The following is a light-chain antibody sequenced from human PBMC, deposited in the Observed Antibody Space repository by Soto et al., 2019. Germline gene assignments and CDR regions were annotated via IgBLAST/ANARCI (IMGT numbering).Light chain of an antibody. Sequence: EIVLTPSPGTLSLSPGERANLSCRASQSVSSSYLAWYQQKPGQAPRLLIYGASSRATGIPDRFSGSGSGTDFTLTISRLEPEDFAVYYCQQYGSSSITFGQGTRLEIK. V-gene: IGKV3-20*01. CDR3: QQYGSSSIT. CDR2: GAS. CDR1: QSVSSSY. J-gene: IGKJ5*01.